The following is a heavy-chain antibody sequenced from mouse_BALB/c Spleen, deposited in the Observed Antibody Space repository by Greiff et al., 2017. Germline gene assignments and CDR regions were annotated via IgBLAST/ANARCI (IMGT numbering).Heavy chain of an antibody. V-gene: IGHV8-12*01. D-gene: IGHD2-1*01. J-gene: IGHJ1*01. Sequence: QVTLKVSGPGILQPSQTLSLSCSSSGFSLSTSGMGLSWIRQPSGKGQEWLAHIYWDDDKRYNPSLKSRLTISKDTSRNQVFLKITSGDTADTATYYCARRDRYGNRYFDDWGEGTTVTVSS. CDR1: GFSLSTSGMG. CDR3: ARRDRYGNRYFDD. CDR2: IYWDDDK.